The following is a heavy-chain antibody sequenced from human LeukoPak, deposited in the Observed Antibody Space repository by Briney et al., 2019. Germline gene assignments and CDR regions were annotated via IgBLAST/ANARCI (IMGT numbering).Heavy chain of an antibody. CDR1: GFTFSSYV. CDR3: AKDGYFWSGYQRGRHPAFSDY. J-gene: IGHJ4*02. Sequence: GGSLRLSCAASGFTFSSYVMHWVGQALGRGVEWVAFIRYDGSNKYYADSVQGRFTISRDNSKNTLYLQMNHLRAEETAVYDCAKDGYFWSGYQRGRHPAFSDYWAQGTVDSLS. V-gene: IGHV3-30*02. D-gene: IGHD3-3*01. CDR2: IRYDGSNK.